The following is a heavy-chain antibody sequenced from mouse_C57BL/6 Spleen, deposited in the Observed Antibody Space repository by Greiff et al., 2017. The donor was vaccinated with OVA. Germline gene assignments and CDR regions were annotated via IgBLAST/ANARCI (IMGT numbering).Heavy chain of an antibody. CDR3: ARWDSNFEDY. Sequence: QVQLQQPGAELVRPGSSVKLSCKASGYTFTSYWMHWVKQRPIQGLEWIGNIDPSDSETHYNQKFKDKATLTVDKSSSTAYMQLSSLTSEDSSVYYCARWDSNFEDYWGQGTTLTVSS. CDR2: IDPSDSET. J-gene: IGHJ2*01. D-gene: IGHD2-5*01. CDR1: GYTFTSYW. V-gene: IGHV1-52*01.